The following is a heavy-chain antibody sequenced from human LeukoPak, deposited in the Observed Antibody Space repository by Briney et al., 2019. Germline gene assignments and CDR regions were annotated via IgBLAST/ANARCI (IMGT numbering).Heavy chain of an antibody. CDR2: IYYSGST. Sequence: SEPLSLTCTVSGGSISSYYWSWIRQPPGKGLEWIGTIYYSGSTYYNPSLKSRVTISVDTSENQFSLKLSSVTAADTAVYYCARQGSGNYLSPVNYWGQGTLVTVSS. J-gene: IGHJ4*02. CDR1: GGSISSYY. V-gene: IGHV4-59*08. CDR3: ARQGSGNYLSPVNY. D-gene: IGHD1-26*01.